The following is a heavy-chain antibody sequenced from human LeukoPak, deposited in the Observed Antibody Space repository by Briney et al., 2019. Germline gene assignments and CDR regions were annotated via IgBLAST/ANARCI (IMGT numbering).Heavy chain of an antibody. D-gene: IGHD5-18*01. V-gene: IGHV4-4*02. J-gene: IGHJ3*02. CDR3: ARAGYSYGADAFDI. CDR2: IYHSGST. Sequence: PSGTLSLPCAVSGGSISSSNWWSWVRQPPGKGLEWIGEIYHSGSTNYNPSLKSRVTISVDTSKNQFSLKLSSVTAADTAVYYCARAGYSYGADAFDIWGQGTMVTVSS. CDR1: GGSISSSNW.